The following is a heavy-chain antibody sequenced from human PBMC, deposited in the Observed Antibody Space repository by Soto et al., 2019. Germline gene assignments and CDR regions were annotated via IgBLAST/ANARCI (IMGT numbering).Heavy chain of an antibody. J-gene: IGHJ4*02. Sequence: GGSLRLSCAASEFTLSSYGMTWVRQAPGKGLEWVSTIRGRGGTTYYADSVEGRFTISRDNSKNTLYLQMNSLRADDTAVYYCAKDVNYDLLAGYYYYWGQGTPVTVSS. D-gene: IGHD3-9*01. CDR3: AKDVNYDLLAGYYYY. CDR2: IRGRGGTT. V-gene: IGHV3-23*01. CDR1: EFTLSSYG.